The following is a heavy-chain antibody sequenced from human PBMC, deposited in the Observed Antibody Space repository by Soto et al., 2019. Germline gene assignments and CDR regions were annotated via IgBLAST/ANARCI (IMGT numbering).Heavy chain of an antibody. CDR2: INPSGGST. V-gene: IGHV1-46*01. Sequence: ASVKVSCKASGYTFTSYYTHWVRQAPGQGLEWMGIINPSGGSTSYAQKFQGRVTMTRDTSTSTVYMELSSLRSEDTAVYYCARSGWHSSELQWVGRSGAFDIWGQGTMVTVSS. J-gene: IGHJ3*02. D-gene: IGHD6-19*01. CDR3: ARSGWHSSELQWVGRSGAFDI. CDR1: GYTFTSYY.